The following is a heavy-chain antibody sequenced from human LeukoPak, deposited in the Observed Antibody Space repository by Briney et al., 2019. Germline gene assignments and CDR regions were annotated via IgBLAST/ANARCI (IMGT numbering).Heavy chain of an antibody. D-gene: IGHD1-1*01. CDR2: VYSDGSDS. CDR3: TRGANWAFDY. Sequence: GGPLRLSCTASGFTFSTYPMHWVRQAPGKGLVWVSRVYSDGSDSRHADSVKGRFTISRDNAKNTLYLQMNSLRVEDTAVYYCTRGANWAFDYWGQGTLVTVSS. V-gene: IGHV3-74*01. J-gene: IGHJ4*02. CDR1: GFTFSTYP.